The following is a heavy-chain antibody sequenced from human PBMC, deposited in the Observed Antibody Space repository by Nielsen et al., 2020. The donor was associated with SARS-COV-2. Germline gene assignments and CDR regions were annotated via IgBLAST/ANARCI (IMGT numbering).Heavy chain of an antibody. Sequence: LSLTCAASGFPFGDAIIHWVRQASGKGLEWVGRIRSKTNNYETSYAASVKGRFTISRDESKNMAYLQMNRLKTDDTAVYYCKHYYDMDVWGQGTTVTVSS. V-gene: IGHV3-73*01. D-gene: IGHD2-21*01. J-gene: IGHJ6*02. CDR1: GFPFGDAI. CDR2: IRSKTNNYET. CDR3: KHYYDMDV.